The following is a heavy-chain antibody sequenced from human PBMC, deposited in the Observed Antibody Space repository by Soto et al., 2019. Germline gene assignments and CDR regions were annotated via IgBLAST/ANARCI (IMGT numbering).Heavy chain of an antibody. V-gene: IGHV6-1*01. CDR1: GDSVSRNSAA. CDR2: TYYRSKWYN. J-gene: IGHJ4*02. Sequence: PAQTLSLVCAISGDSVSRNSAAWNWIRQSPSRGLEWLGRTYYRSKWYNDYAVSVKSRITINPDTSKNQFSLQLNSVTPEDTAVYYCAREGSGWYAGPFDYWGQGTLVTVSS. D-gene: IGHD6-19*01. CDR3: AREGSGWYAGPFDY.